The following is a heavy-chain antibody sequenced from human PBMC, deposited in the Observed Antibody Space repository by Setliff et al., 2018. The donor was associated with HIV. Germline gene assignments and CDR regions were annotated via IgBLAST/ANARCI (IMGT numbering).Heavy chain of an antibody. CDR1: GGTFTNSA. CDR2: IVPILGIA. V-gene: IGHV1-69*10. D-gene: IGHD3-22*01. CDR3: ASSRPPDDSSGYLDH. J-gene: IGHJ4*01. Sequence: SVKVSCKASGGTFTNSAIGWVRQAPGQGLEWMGAIVPILGIANSAQKFQGRVTITTDESTNTAYMELNSLRAEDTAIYYCASSRPPDDSSGYLDHWGQGTLVTVSS.